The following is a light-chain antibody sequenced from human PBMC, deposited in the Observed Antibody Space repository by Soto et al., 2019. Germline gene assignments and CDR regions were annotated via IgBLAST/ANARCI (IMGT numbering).Light chain of an antibody. Sequence: EIGLTQSPATLYFSPGESATLSCRASQSVASIYLSWYQQKRGQAPRLLIYGGSTRATGIPARFSGSGYGTDFTLTISSLQPEDFAVYYCQQDYDLPPFTFGQGTKLEIK. CDR2: GGS. V-gene: IGKV3D-7*01. CDR3: QQDYDLPPFT. CDR1: QSVASIY. J-gene: IGKJ2*01.